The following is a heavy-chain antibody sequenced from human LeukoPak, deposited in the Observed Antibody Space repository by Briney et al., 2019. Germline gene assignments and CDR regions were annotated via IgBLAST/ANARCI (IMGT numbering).Heavy chain of an antibody. V-gene: IGHV3-21*01. CDR2: ISSSSSYI. CDR3: ARDSGKPFDI. D-gene: IGHD3-10*01. Sequence: GGSLRLSCAASGFTFSSCSMNWVHQAPGKGLEWVSSISSSSSYIYYADSVKGRFTISRDNAKNSLYLQMNSLRAEDTAVYYCARDSGKPFDIWGQGTMVTVSS. J-gene: IGHJ3*02. CDR1: GFTFSSCS.